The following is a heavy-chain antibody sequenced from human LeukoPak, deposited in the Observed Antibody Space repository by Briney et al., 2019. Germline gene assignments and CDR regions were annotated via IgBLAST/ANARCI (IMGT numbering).Heavy chain of an antibody. J-gene: IGHJ4*02. CDR3: ARLVAGSYSSSFGSDY. Sequence: PSETLSLTCTVSGGSISSYYWSWIRQPPGKGLEWIASIFYSGTTYYNPSLKSRVTISVDTSKNQFSLKLSSVTAADTAVYYCARLVAGSYSSSFGSDYWGQGTLVTVSS. CDR1: GGSISSYY. V-gene: IGHV4-59*05. CDR2: IFYSGTT. D-gene: IGHD6-6*01.